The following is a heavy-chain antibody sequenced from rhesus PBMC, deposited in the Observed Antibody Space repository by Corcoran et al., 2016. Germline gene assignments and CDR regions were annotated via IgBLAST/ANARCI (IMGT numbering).Heavy chain of an antibody. CDR1: GFTFSSYW. V-gene: IGHV3S25*01. Sequence: EVQLVESGGGLAKPGGSLRLSCAASGFTFSSYWMNWVRQAPGKGLEWVSAINSGRGKKYYTESVKGRLPISRENSKNTLSLQMNSLRAEDTAVYYCAKRFCIDEDDYGYYYTDYGLDSWGQGVVVTVSS. CDR3: AKRFCIDEDDYGYYYTDYGLDS. CDR2: INSGRGKK. D-gene: IGHD3-9*01. J-gene: IGHJ6*01.